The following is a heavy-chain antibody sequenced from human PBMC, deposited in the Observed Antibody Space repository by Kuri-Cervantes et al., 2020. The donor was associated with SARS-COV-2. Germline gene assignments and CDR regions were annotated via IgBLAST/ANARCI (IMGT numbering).Heavy chain of an antibody. J-gene: IGHJ4*02. V-gene: IGHV3-30*02. CDR2: IRYDGSNK. D-gene: IGHD3-16*02. CDR1: GFTFSSYS. Sequence: GGSLRLSCAASGFTFSSYSMNWVRQAPGKGLEWVAFIRYDGSNKYYADSVKRRFTISRDNSKNTLYLQMNSLRAEDTAVYYCAKDRSGGTMITFGGVIARLWGQATLVTVSS. CDR3: AKDRSGGTMITFGGVIARL.